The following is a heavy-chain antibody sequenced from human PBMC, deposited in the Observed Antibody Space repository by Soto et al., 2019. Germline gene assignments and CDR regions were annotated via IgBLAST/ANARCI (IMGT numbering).Heavy chain of an antibody. CDR3: ARESGYSYGWGYYYYGMDV. Sequence: GASVKVSCKASGGTFSSYAISWVRQAPGQGLEWMGGIIPIFGTANYAQKFQGRVTITADKSTSTAYMELSSLRSEDTAVYYCARESGYSYGWGYYYYGMDVWGQGTTVTAP. V-gene: IGHV1-69*06. CDR2: IIPIFGTA. J-gene: IGHJ6*02. CDR1: GGTFSSYA. D-gene: IGHD5-18*01.